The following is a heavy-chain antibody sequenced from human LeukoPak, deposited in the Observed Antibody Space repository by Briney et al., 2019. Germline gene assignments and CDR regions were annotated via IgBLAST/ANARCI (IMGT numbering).Heavy chain of an antibody. Sequence: PSETLSLTCTVSGVSINGFYWSWIRQPPGKGLEWMGYIYYSGTTNYNPSLRSRVTISVDTSKNQFSLKLSSVTAADTAVYYCAGEVLDYSGSGTYYRHFDFWGQGTLVTVSS. J-gene: IGHJ4*02. D-gene: IGHD3-10*01. V-gene: IGHV4-59*01. CDR2: IYYSGTT. CDR1: GVSINGFY. CDR3: AGEVLDYSGSGTYYRHFDF.